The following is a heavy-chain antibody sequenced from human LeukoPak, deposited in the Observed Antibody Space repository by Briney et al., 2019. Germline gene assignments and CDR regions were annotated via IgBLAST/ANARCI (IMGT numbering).Heavy chain of an antibody. D-gene: IGHD3-22*01. V-gene: IGHV3-21*01. CDR1: GFTFSSYS. J-gene: IGHJ4*02. CDR2: ISSSSSYI. Sequence: GGSLRLSCAASGFTFSSYSMNWVRQAPGKGLEWVSSISSSSSYIYYADSVKGRFTISRDNAKNSLYLQMNSLRAEDTAVYYCARGFSTYYYDSSGYQDYWGQGTLATVSS. CDR3: ARGFSTYYYDSSGYQDY.